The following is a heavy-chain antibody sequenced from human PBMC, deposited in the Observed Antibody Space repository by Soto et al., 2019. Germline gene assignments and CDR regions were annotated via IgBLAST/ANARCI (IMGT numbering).Heavy chain of an antibody. D-gene: IGHD3-16*02. CDR3: ARDALPYDYVWGSYRYSAIYGMDV. CDR2: IKQDGSEK. J-gene: IGHJ6*02. V-gene: IGHV3-7*01. CDR1: GFTFSSYW. Sequence: GGSLRLSCAASGFTFSSYWMSWVRQAPGKGLEWVANIKQDGSEKYYVDSVKGRFTISRDNAKNSLYLQMNSLRAEDTAVYYCARDALPYDYVWGSYRYSAIYGMDVWGQGHHGHRLL.